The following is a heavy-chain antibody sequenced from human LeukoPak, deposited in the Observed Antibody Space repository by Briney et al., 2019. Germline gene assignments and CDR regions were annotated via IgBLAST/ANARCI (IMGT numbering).Heavy chain of an antibody. CDR1: GFTFSTYW. CDR2: INSDGSTT. Sequence: GGSLRLSCAASGFTFSTYWMNWVRQAPGKGLVWVSRINSDGSTTSYADSVKGRFTISRDNAKNTLYLQMNSLRAEDTAVYYCARVGTTSNFYYYYGMDVWGQGTTVTVSS. CDR3: ARVGTTSNFYYYYGMDV. J-gene: IGHJ6*02. D-gene: IGHD2/OR15-2a*01. V-gene: IGHV3-74*01.